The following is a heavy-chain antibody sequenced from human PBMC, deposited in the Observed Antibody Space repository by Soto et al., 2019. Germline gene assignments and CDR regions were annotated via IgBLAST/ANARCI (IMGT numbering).Heavy chain of an antibody. V-gene: IGHV3-7*01. CDR1: GFTFSDYW. J-gene: IGHJ4*02. CDR3: AKDEYYYSRSGYYIFDS. Sequence: PGGSLRLSCAVSGFTFSDYWMSWVRQAPGEGLEWVANIKQDGNEKYYVDSVKGRFTISRDNSKKTLYLQMNSLRPEDTALYYCAKDEYYYSRSGYYIFDSWGQGTLVTVSS. CDR2: IKQDGNEK. D-gene: IGHD3-22*01.